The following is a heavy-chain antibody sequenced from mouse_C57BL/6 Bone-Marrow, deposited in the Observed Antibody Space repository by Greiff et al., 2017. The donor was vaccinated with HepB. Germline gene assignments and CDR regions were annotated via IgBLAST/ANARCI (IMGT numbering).Heavy chain of an antibody. D-gene: IGHD2-1*01. CDR3: AVIYYGIFYAMDY. J-gene: IGHJ4*01. CDR1: GYTFTSYW. Sequence: QVQLQQPGAELVKPGASVKLSCKASGYTFTSYWMHWVKQRPGQGLEWIGMIHPNSGSTNYNEKFKSKATLTVDKSSSTAYMQLSSLTSEDSAVYYFAVIYYGIFYAMDYWGQGTSVTVSS. CDR2: IHPNSGST. V-gene: IGHV1-64*01.